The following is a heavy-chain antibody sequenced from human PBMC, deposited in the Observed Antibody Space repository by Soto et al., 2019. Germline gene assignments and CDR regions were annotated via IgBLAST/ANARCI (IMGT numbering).Heavy chain of an antibody. CDR2: IIPIFGTA. J-gene: IGHJ3*02. D-gene: IGHD6-19*01. Sequence: ASVKVSCKASGGTFSSYAISWVRQAPGQGLEWMGGIIPIFGTANYAQKFQGRVTITADESTSTAYMELSSLRSEDTAVYYCARDHETKELGVLQWLVSDDAFDIRGQGTMVTVSS. CDR1: GGTFSSYA. CDR3: ARDHETKELGVLQWLVSDDAFDI. V-gene: IGHV1-69*13.